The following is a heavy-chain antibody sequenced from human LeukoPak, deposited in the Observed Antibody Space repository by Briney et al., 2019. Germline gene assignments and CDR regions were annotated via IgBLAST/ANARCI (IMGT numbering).Heavy chain of an antibody. CDR3: TTRRQDGW. J-gene: IGHJ4*02. D-gene: IGHD1-14*01. CDR2: ISGSGEIT. CDR1: GFSFSSYA. Sequence: GGSLRLSCAASGFSFSSYAMSWVRQAPGMRLEWVSSISGSGEITYYADSLEGRFTISRDNSKNTLYLQMNSLKTEDTAVYYCTTRRQDGWWGQGTLVTVS. V-gene: IGHV3-23*01.